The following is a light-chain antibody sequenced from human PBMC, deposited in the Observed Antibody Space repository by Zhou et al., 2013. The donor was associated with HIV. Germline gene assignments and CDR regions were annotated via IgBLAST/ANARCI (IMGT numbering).Light chain of an antibody. J-gene: IGKJ4*01. CDR1: QDISTY. Sequence: AIRVTQSPSSLSASTGDRVTITCRASQDISTYLAWYQQKAGKAPKFLIYASSTLQSGVPSRFSGSGSGTDFTLTIDCLQSEDFATYYCQQYKIYPLTFGGGTKVEIK. CDR3: QQYKIYPLT. CDR2: ASS. V-gene: IGKV1-8*01.